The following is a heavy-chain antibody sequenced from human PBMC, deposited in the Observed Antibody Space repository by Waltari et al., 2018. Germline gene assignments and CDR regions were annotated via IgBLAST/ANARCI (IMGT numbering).Heavy chain of an antibody. CDR3: AKSGRSPWAFDI. J-gene: IGHJ3*02. D-gene: IGHD3-10*01. CDR1: GFTFNSYG. V-gene: IGHV3-23*04. Sequence: EVQLVESGGGLVQPGGSLRLSCTASGFTFNSYGMTWVRQAPGKGLEWVSAIGGSTGSTNYADSVRGRFTISRDNSKNTLYLQMNSLRAEDTALYYCAKSGRSPWAFDIWGQGTMVTVSS. CDR2: IGGSTGST.